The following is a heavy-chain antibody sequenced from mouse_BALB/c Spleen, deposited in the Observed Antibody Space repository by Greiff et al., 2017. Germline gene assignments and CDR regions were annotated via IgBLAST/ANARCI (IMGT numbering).Heavy chain of an antibody. J-gene: IGHJ1*01. CDR3: TRDYGNHPYWYFDV. V-gene: IGHV1-5*01. Sequence: VQLKQSGTVLARPGASVKMSCKASGYSFTSYWMHWVKQRPGQGLEWIGAIYPGNSDTSYNQKFKGKAKLTAVTSASTAYMELSSLTNEDSAVYYCTRDYGNHPYWYFDVWGAGTTVTVSS. CDR1: GYSFTSYW. CDR2: IYPGNSDT. D-gene: IGHD2-1*01.